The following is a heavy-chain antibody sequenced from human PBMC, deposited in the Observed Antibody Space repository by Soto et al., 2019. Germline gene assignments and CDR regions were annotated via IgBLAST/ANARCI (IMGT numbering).Heavy chain of an antibody. D-gene: IGHD4-4*01. Sequence: GESLKISCKGSGYSFTSYWISWVRQMPGKGLEWMGRIDPSDSYTNYSPSFQGHVTISADKSISTAYLQWSSLKASDTAMYYCARRRLDYSISPPRPKRSPPPYYGMDVWGQGTTVTVSS. CDR2: IDPSDSYT. V-gene: IGHV5-10-1*01. CDR3: ARRRLDYSISPPRPKRSPPPYYGMDV. J-gene: IGHJ6*02. CDR1: GYSFTSYW.